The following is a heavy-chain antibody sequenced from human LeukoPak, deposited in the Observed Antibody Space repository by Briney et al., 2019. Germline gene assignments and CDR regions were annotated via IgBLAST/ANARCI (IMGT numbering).Heavy chain of an antibody. CDR3: ARDVGAAAILPGY. CDR1: GGSISSSSYY. CDR2: IYYSGST. D-gene: IGHD6-13*01. Sequence: SETLSLTCTVSGGSISSSSYYWGWIRQPPGKGLEWIGSIYYSGSTYYNPSLKSRVTISVDTSKNQFSLKLSSVTAADTAVYYCARDVGAAAILPGYWGQGTLVTVSS. V-gene: IGHV4-39*07. J-gene: IGHJ4*02.